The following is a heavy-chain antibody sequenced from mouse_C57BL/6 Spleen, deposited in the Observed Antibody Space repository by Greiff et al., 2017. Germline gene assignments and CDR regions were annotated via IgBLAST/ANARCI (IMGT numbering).Heavy chain of an antibody. V-gene: IGHV1-82*01. CDR2: IYPGDGDT. J-gene: IGHJ1*03. CDR1: GYAFSSSW. CDR3: ARSGNNYYGSSYWYFDV. D-gene: IGHD1-1*01. Sequence: QVQLQQSGPELVKPGASVKISCKASGYAFSSSWMNWVKQRPGKGLEWIGRIYPGDGDTNYNGKFKGKATLTADKSSSTAYMQLSSLTSEDSAVYFCARSGNNYYGSSYWYFDVWGTGTTVTVSS.